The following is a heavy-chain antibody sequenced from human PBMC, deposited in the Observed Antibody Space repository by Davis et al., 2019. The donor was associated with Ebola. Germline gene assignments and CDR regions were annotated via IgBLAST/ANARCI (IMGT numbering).Heavy chain of an antibody. CDR3: AREHEDYYGSGSYYSN. V-gene: IGHV3-23*01. CDR1: GFTFSNYA. CDR2: ISGSGGST. Sequence: GESLKISCAASGFTFSNYAMTWVRQAPGKGLAWVSTISGSGGSTYYADSVKGRFTISRDNSKNTLYLQMNSLRAEDTAVYYCAREHEDYYGSGSYYSNWGQGTLVTVSS. D-gene: IGHD3-10*01. J-gene: IGHJ4*02.